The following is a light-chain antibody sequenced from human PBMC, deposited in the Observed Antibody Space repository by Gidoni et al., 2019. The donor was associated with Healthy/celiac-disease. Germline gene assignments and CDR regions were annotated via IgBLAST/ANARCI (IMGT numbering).Light chain of an antibody. CDR2: SAS. CDR1: QSVSSN. J-gene: IGKJ1*01. V-gene: IGKV3-15*01. Sequence: TLSVSPGERATLSCRASQSVSSNLAWYQQKPGQAPRLLIYSASTRATGSPARCSGSGSGTEFTLTISGLQSEDFAVYYCQQYNKWPRTFGQGTKVEIK. CDR3: QQYNKWPRT.